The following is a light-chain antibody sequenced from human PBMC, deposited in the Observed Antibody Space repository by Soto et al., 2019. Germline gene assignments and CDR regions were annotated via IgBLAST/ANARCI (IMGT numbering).Light chain of an antibody. CDR1: QSVTTN. Sequence: VMTQSPVTLSVSPGERATLSCRASQSVTTNLAWYQQKPGQAPRLLIYSASTRADGIPDRFSATGSGTEFTLTVSNLQSEDFAVYYCQQYNNLPPRTFGGGTKVEIK. J-gene: IGKJ4*01. CDR3: QQYNNLPPRT. V-gene: IGKV3-15*01. CDR2: SAS.